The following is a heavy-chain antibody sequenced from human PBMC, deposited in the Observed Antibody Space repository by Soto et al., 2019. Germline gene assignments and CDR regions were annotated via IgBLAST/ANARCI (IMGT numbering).Heavy chain of an antibody. Sequence: SETLSLTCAVSGDSITSGGSSWSWIRQPPGKRLEWIGYIYQRGSAYYNPSLKSRVTISVDMSNNQFSLKLSSVTAADTAVYFCARLVWEVAGPGLISTGGLWTKDPYYYYGMDVWGQGTTVTVPS. CDR3: ARLVWEVAGPGLISTGGLWTKDPYYYYGMDV. CDR1: GDSITSGGSS. CDR2: IYQRGSA. V-gene: IGHV4-30-2*01. J-gene: IGHJ6*02. D-gene: IGHD6-19*01.